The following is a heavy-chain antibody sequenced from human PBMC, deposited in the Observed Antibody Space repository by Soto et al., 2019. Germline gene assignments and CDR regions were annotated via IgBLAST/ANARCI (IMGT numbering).Heavy chain of an antibody. CDR2: IYYSGST. Sequence: SETLSLTCTVSGGSISSGGYYWSWIRQHPGKGLEWIGYIYYSGSTYYNPSLKSRVTISVDTSKNQFSLKLSSVTAADTAVYYCARVLYGDYAVDYWGQGTLVTVS. V-gene: IGHV4-31*03. CDR3: ARVLYGDYAVDY. J-gene: IGHJ4*02. D-gene: IGHD4-17*01. CDR1: GGSISSGGYY.